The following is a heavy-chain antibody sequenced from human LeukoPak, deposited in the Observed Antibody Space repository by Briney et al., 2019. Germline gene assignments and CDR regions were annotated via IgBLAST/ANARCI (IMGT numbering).Heavy chain of an antibody. Sequence: GGSLRLSCAASGFTFSNYEMNWVRQAPGKGLEWVSYISTSGSTIYYADSVKGRFTISRDNGKSSLYLQMDSLKTEDTAVYYCTTGDPWDHWFLWGQGTMVAVSS. CDR3: TTGDPWDHWFL. J-gene: IGHJ3*01. CDR2: ISTSGSTI. V-gene: IGHV3-48*03. D-gene: IGHD3-10*01. CDR1: GFTFSNYE.